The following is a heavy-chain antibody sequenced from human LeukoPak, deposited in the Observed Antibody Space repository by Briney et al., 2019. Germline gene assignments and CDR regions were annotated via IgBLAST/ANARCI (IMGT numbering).Heavy chain of an antibody. CDR3: AKVRDYGDYEYYFDY. CDR1: GFTFSSYG. J-gene: IGHJ4*02. D-gene: IGHD4-17*01. CDR2: ISYDGSNK. Sequence: GGSLRLSCAASGFTFSSYGMHWVRQAPGKGLEWVAVISYDGSNKYYADSVKGRFTISRDNSKNTLYLQMNSLRAEDTAVYYCAKVRDYGDYEYYFDYWGQGTLVTVSS. V-gene: IGHV3-30*18.